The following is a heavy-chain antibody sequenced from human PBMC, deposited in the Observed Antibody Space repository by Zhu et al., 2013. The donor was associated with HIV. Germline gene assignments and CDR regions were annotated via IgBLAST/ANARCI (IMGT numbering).Heavy chain of an antibody. V-gene: IGHV4-31*03. CDR1: GASVSSRDSF. CDR2: AYSNEIT. J-gene: IGHJ4*01. D-gene: IGHD6-13*01. CDR3: ARDRRVAAAGSIFFFDY. Sequence: QVQLQESGPGLVRPSQTLSLTCTVSGASVSSRDSFWSWLRQHPGKGLEWIGYAYSNEITHYNPSLKSRVSIALDTFNNQSSLTLTSLTAADTAVYYCARDRRVAAAGSIFFFDYWGPESSSPSPQ.